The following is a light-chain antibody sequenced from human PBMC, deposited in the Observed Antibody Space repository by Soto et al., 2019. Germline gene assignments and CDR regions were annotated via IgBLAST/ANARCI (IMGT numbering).Light chain of an antibody. Sequence: QSALTQPPSASGSPGQSVTISCTGTSSDIGYYKYVSWYQQHPGKAPKLIISEVIKRPSGVSDRFSGSKSGNTASLTVSGLQAEDEADYYCSSYAGSNLGVFGTGTKLTVL. CDR1: SSDIGYYKY. CDR3: SSYAGSNLGV. V-gene: IGLV2-8*01. CDR2: EVI. J-gene: IGLJ1*01.